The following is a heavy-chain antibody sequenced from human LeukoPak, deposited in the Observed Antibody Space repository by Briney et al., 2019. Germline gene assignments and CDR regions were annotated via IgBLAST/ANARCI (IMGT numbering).Heavy chain of an antibody. CDR3: ARVLGYCSGGSCNYYFDY. D-gene: IGHD2-15*01. J-gene: IGHJ4*02. V-gene: IGHV1-69*05. CDR2: IIPIFGTA. Sequence: SVKVSCKASGGTFSSYAISWVRQAPGQGLEWMGRIIPIFGTANYAQKFQGRVTITTDESTSTAYMELSSLRSEDTAMYYCARVLGYCSGGSCNYYFDYWSQGTLVTVSS. CDR1: GGTFSSYA.